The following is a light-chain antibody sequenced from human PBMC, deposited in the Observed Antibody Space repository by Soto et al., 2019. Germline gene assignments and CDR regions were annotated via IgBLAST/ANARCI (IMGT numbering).Light chain of an antibody. Sequence: EIGMKQSPATLSVSPGERATLSCRASQSVGNNLAWYQQKPGQAPRLLIHGASTRATGIPARFSGSGSGTEFTFTISSLEPADFAVYYCQQRSNWPLTFGGGTKVDIK. J-gene: IGKJ4*01. CDR2: GAS. CDR1: QSVGNN. CDR3: QQRSNWPLT. V-gene: IGKV3-15*01.